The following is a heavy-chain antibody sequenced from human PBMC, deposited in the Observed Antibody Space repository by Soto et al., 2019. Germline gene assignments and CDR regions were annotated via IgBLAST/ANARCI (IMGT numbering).Heavy chain of an antibody. CDR1: GGSISSGANY. J-gene: IGHJ5*02. CDR2: IYYSGSA. D-gene: IGHD2-2*01. Sequence: PSETLSLTCTVSGGSISSGANYWSWVRQGPGKGLEWIGNIYYSGSAYYNPSLKSRLTMSVDTSKNSFSLKLTSVTAADTAVYYCARVLCSSTTCYFPDGFDPWGQGTLVTVSS. V-gene: IGHV4-31*03. CDR3: ARVLCSSTTCYFPDGFDP.